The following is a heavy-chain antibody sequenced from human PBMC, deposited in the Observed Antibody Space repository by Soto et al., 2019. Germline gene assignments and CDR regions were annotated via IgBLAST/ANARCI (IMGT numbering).Heavy chain of an antibody. V-gene: IGHV3-72*01. CDR3: ARGYCSGGSCYSGGW. CDR1: GFTFSDHY. D-gene: IGHD2-15*01. Sequence: EVQLVESGGGLVQPGGSLRLSCAASGFTFSDHYMDWVCQAPGKGLEWVGRTRNKANSYTTEYAASVKGRFTISRDDSKNSLYLQMNSLKTEDTAVYYSARGYCSGGSCYSGGWWGQGTLVTVSS. J-gene: IGHJ4*02. CDR2: TRNKANSYTT.